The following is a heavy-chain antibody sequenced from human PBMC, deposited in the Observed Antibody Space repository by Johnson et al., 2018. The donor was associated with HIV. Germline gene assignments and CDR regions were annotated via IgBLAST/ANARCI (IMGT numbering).Heavy chain of an antibody. V-gene: IGHV3-30*02. CDR3: ARMTTTVSHHDAFDI. D-gene: IGHD4-17*01. CDR2: IRYDGSNK. J-gene: IGHJ3*02. CDR1: GITFSSYG. Sequence: QVQLVESGGGVVQPGGSLRLSCAASGITFSSYGMHWVRQAPGRGLEWVAFIRYDGSNKYYADSVKGRFTISRDNSKNTLYLQMNSLRAEDTAVYYCARMTTTVSHHDAFDIWGQGTMVTVSS.